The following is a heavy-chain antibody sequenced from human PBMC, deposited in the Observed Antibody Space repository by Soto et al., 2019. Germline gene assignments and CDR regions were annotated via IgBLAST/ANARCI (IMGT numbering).Heavy chain of an antibody. Sequence: PSEPLSLTCTVSGGSISSYYWSWIRQPPGKGLEWIGYIYYSGSTNYNPSLKSRVTISVDTSKNQFSLKLSSVTAADTAVHYCARRYGSGSYGWFDPWGKGTL. D-gene: IGHD3-10*01. V-gene: IGHV4-59*01. CDR1: GGSISSYY. J-gene: IGHJ5*02. CDR2: IYYSGST. CDR3: ARRYGSGSYGWFDP.